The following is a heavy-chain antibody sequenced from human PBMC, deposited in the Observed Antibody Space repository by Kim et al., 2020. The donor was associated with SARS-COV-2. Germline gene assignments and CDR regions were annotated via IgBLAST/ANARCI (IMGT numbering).Heavy chain of an antibody. CDR2: IYYSGAT. J-gene: IGHJ6*02. CDR3: ARDIDGYGMDV. V-gene: IGHV4-59*01. Sequence: SETLSLICTVSGGSISSYYWSWIRQPPGKGLEWIGYIYYSGATNYNPSLKSRVTISVDTSKNQFSLKLSSVTAADTAVYYCARDIDGYGMDVWGHGTTVT. CDR1: GGSISSYY.